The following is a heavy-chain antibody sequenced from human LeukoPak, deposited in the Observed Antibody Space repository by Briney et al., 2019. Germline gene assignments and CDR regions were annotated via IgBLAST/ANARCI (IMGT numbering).Heavy chain of an antibody. CDR3: ASGSSFDGYCSAGACDAGYYDS. CDR2: INHRGSS. Sequence: PSETLSLTCAVYGESFSAYFWNWIRQAPGKPLEYIGEINHRGSSHYNPSLKTRVTLSVDTSKNQFSLKLTSVTAADTAVYFCASGSSFDGYCSAGACDAGYYDSWGQGTPVTVSS. V-gene: IGHV4-34*01. D-gene: IGHD2-15*01. CDR1: GESFSAYF. J-gene: IGHJ4*02.